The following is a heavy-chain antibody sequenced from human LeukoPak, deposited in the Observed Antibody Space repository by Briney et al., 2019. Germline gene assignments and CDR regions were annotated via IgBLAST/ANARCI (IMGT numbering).Heavy chain of an antibody. J-gene: IGHJ3*02. CDR3: ATDRGGGLLGDAFDI. D-gene: IGHD3-16*01. CDR2: FDPEDGEP. CDR1: GYTLTELS. V-gene: IGHV1-24*01. Sequence: ASVKVSCKVSGYTLTELSTHWVRQAPGIGCEWMGGFDPEDGEPVYAQKFEGRVTMTEETSTDTAYMELSSLTYEDTAVYFCATDRGGGLLGDAFDIWAQGTIVTVSS.